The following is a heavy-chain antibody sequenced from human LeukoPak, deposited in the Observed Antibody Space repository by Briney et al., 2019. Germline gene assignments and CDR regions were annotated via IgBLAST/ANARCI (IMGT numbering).Heavy chain of an antibody. J-gene: IGHJ4*02. CDR3: ARSVPATAIRNGGFDY. V-gene: IGHV4-59*11. CDR1: GGSISSHY. CDR2: MYHGGST. D-gene: IGHD2-2*01. Sequence: PSENLSLTCTVSGGSISSHYWSWIRQPPGKGLEWIGNMYHGGSTKYNPSLQSRVTISVDTSKNQFSLKLSSVTAADTAVYYCARSVPATAIRNGGFDYWGQGTLVTVSS.